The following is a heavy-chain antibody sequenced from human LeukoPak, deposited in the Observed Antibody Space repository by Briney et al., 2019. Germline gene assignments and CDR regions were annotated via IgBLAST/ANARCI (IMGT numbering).Heavy chain of an antibody. D-gene: IGHD3-9*01. V-gene: IGHV4-39*07. CDR2: IYYSGST. Sequence: PSETLSLTCTVSGGSISRSSYYWGWIRQPPGKGLEWIGSIYYSGSTYYNPSLKSRVTISVDTSKNQFSLKLSSVTAADTAVYYCATLWDYDILTGYQGYFDYWGQGTLVTVSS. CDR1: GGSISRSSYY. J-gene: IGHJ4*02. CDR3: ATLWDYDILTGYQGYFDY.